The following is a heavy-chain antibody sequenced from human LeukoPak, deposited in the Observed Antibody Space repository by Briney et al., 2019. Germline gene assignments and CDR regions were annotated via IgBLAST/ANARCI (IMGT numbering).Heavy chain of an antibody. D-gene: IGHD2-15*01. CDR3: ARDRGGVSCHSDSCVYNWFDP. V-gene: IGHV3-23*01. CDR2: VYGSGGSE. J-gene: IGHJ5*02. CDR1: GFTFSTFA. Sequence: GGSLRLSCAASGFTFSTFAMNWVRQARGKGLEWVSAVYGSGGSEYADSVKGRFTISRDNSKNTLYLQMISLRAEDTAVYYCARDRGGVSCHSDSCVYNWFDPWGQGTLVTVSS.